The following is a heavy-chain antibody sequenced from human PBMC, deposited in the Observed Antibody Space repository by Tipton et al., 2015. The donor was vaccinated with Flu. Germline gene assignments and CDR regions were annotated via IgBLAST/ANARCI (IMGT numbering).Heavy chain of an antibody. D-gene: IGHD3-16*01. CDR2: IYISGRT. CDR1: GGSISSSSHY. V-gene: IGHV4-61*02. Sequence: TLSLTCSVSGGSISSSSHYWSWIRQPAGKGLEWIGRIYISGRTEYNPSLKSRASISVDRAKNQFSLKLNSVTAADTAVYYCARDLGAFNWFDSWGRGTLVTASS. CDR3: ARDLGAFNWFDS. J-gene: IGHJ5*01.